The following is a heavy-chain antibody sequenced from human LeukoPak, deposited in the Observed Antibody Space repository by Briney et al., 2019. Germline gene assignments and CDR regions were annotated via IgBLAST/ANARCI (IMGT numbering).Heavy chain of an antibody. CDR3: ARDAGYYYDSSGYYRN. Sequence: ASVKVSCKASGGTFRSYAFTWVRQAPGQGLEWMGGIIPVLGIANYAQKFQGRVTITADESTSTAYMELSSLISEDTAVYYCARDAGYYYDSSGYYRNWGQGTLVTVSS. D-gene: IGHD3-22*01. CDR2: IIPVLGIA. CDR1: GGTFRSYA. J-gene: IGHJ4*02. V-gene: IGHV1-69*10.